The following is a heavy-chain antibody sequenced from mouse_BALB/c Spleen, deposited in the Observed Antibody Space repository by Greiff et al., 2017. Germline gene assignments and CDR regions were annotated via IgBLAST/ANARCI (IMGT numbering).Heavy chain of an antibody. Sequence: EVKVVESGGGLVKPGGSLKLSCAASGFTFSSYTMSWVRQTPEKRLEWVATISSGGSYTYYPDSVKGRFTISRDNAKNTLYLQMSSLKSEDTAMYYCTREGLEAMDYWGQGTSVTVSS. J-gene: IGHJ4*01. CDR2: ISSGGSYT. CDR1: GFTFSSYT. D-gene: IGHD2-2*01. CDR3: TREGLEAMDY. V-gene: IGHV5-6-4*01.